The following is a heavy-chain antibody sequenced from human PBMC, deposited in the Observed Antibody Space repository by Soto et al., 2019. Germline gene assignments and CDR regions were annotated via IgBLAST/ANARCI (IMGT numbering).Heavy chain of an antibody. CDR2: ICYSGST. Sequence: SETLSLTCTVCGGSISTYCWSWIRQPPGPGMEWIGFICYSGSTNYNPSLKSGVSVSVATSKTQFALKLSYVTAAETALYDCARARRRVVNADGDYWSLGTLDTVS. CDR1: GGSISTYC. V-gene: IGHV4-59*01. CDR3: ARARRRVVNADGDY. D-gene: IGHD3-10*01. J-gene: IGHJ4*02.